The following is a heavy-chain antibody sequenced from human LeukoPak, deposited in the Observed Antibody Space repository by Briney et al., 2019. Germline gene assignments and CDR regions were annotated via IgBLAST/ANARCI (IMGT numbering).Heavy chain of an antibody. V-gene: IGHV4-61*01. D-gene: IGHD4-17*01. CDR1: GGSVNSGRYY. CDR2: ISDTGGS. Sequence: SETLSLTCSVSGGSVNSGRYYWSWIRQPPGKGLEWIVIISDTGGSNYNPSFKSRVTILLDTSKNQFSLKLTSVTAADTAVYDCASPGGVYGDSAYAWWGPGILVTVSS. CDR3: ASPGGVYGDSAYAW. J-gene: IGHJ4*02.